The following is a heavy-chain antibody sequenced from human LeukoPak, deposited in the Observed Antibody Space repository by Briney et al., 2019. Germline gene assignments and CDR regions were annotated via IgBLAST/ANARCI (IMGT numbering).Heavy chain of an antibody. Sequence: GASVKVSCKASGYTFTSYDINWVRQATGQGLEWMGWMNPNSGNTGYAQKFQGRVTMTRNTSISTAYMELSSLRSEDTAVYYCAADPGPYYYESGSYINWFDPWGQGTLVTVSS. CDR2: MNPNSGNT. J-gene: IGHJ5*02. CDR3: AADPGPYYYESGSYINWFDP. CDR1: GYTFTSYD. V-gene: IGHV1-8*01. D-gene: IGHD3-10*01.